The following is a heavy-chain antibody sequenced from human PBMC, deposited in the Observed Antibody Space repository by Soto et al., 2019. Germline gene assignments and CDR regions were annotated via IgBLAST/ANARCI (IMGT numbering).Heavy chain of an antibody. J-gene: IGHJ6*02. D-gene: IGHD2-15*01. V-gene: IGHV3-21*01. CDR3: AREYKIGYFSGGSCYGGVYYYYYGMDV. Sequence: PGGSLRLSCAASGFTFSSYSMNWVRQAPGKGLEWVSSISSSSTYIYYADSVKGRFTISRDNAKHSLYLQMNSLRDEDTVVNYCAREYKIGYFSGGSCYGGVYYYYYGMDVWGQGTTVTVSS. CDR2: ISSSSTYI. CDR1: GFTFSSYS.